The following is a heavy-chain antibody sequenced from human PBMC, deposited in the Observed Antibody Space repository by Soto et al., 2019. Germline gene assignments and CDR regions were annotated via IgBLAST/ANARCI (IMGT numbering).Heavy chain of an antibody. CDR1: GFTFSPHT. CDR3: ARQAGGLDY. V-gene: IGHV3-30*04. D-gene: IGHD3-16*01. J-gene: IGHJ4*02. Sequence: QVQMVESGGDVVQPGGSLRLSCAASGFTFSPHTMHWVRRAPGKGLEWVAVIPSDGSSNFYADSVRGRFTNSRDISKNTLYLQMNSLGSEDTAVYYCARQAGGLDYWGQGTLVTVSS. CDR2: IPSDGSSN.